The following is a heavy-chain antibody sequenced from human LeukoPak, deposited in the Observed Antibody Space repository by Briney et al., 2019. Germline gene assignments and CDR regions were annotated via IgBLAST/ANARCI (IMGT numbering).Heavy chain of an antibody. CDR3: ARDVWDHDSSGYSLY. J-gene: IGHJ4*02. D-gene: IGHD3-22*01. CDR1: GFTSRSYW. Sequence: PGRSLRLPSAASGFTSRSYWMSWVRQAPGKGLGGGANITQDGSEKYYVDYVKDRLTISRDNAKNSLYMQMNSLRAEDTAVYYCARDVWDHDSSGYSLYWGQGTLVTVSS. V-gene: IGHV3-7*01. CDR2: ITQDGSEK.